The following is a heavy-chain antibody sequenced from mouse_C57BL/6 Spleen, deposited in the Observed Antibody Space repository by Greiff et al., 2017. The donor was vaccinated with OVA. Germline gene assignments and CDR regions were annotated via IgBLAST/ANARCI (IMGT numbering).Heavy chain of an antibody. CDR2: IWTGGGT. CDR1: GFSLTSYA. J-gene: IGHJ2*01. Sequence: VHLVESGPGLVAPSQSLSITCTVSGFSLTSYAISWVRQPPGKGLEWLGVIWTGGGTNYNSALKPRLSISKDNSNSQVFLKMNSLQTDDTARYYCASLTGTAYYFYYWGQGTTLTVSS. V-gene: IGHV2-9-1*01. CDR3: ASLTGTAYYFYY. D-gene: IGHD4-1*01.